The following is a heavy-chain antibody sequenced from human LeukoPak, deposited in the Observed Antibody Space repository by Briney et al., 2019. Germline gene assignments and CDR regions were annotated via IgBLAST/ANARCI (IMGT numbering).Heavy chain of an antibody. Sequence: ASVKVSCKASGCTFTTYGFSWVRQAPGQGFEWMGWISAYNGNTEYAQKFQGRVTMTTDTSTSTAYMELRSLRSDDTAVYYCARFRIATTATEDFDYWGQGTLVTVSS. CDR2: ISAYNGNT. D-gene: IGHD6-13*01. CDR1: GCTFTTYG. V-gene: IGHV1-18*01. CDR3: ARFRIATTATEDFDY. J-gene: IGHJ4*02.